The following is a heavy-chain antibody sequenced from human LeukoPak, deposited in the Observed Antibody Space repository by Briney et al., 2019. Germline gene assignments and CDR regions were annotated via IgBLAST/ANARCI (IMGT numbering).Heavy chain of an antibody. CDR1: GGSFSGYY. J-gene: IGHJ1*01. D-gene: IGHD3-22*01. CDR3: ARVGSATMIALFQH. V-gene: IGHV4-34*01. CDR2: INHSGST. Sequence: PSETLSLTCALYGGSFSGYYWSWIREPPGKGLEWIGEINHSGSTNYNPSLKSRVTISVDMSKNQFSLKLSSVTAADTAVYYCARVGSATMIALFQHWGQGTLVTVSS.